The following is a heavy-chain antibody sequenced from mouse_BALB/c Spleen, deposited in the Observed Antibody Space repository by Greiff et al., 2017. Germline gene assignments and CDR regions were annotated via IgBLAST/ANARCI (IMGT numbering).Heavy chain of an antibody. D-gene: IGHD1-1*01. CDR1: GYTFTDYW. J-gene: IGHJ2*01. V-gene: IGHV1-69*01. CDR3: ARAGSTTVAYYFDY. CDR2: LDTSDSYN. Sequence: QVQLQQPGAELVMPGASVKMSCKASGYTFTDYWMPWVKQRPGHGLEWIGSLDTSDSYNSYNQKIKGKATLTVDDSSSTAYLQLRSMTSEDSAVYCCARAGSTTVAYYFDYWGQGTTLTVSS.